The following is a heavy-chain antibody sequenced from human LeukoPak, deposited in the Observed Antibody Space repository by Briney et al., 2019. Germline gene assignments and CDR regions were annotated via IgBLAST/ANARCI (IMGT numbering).Heavy chain of an antibody. Sequence: GGSLRLSCSASGLTFSRRWMSWVRQTPGKGLEWVANIKEDGSQKYYADSVMGRFTISRDNAENSLYLQLNSLRAEDTAVYYCAKTRPLDSSSWSHGDYWGQGTLVTVSS. D-gene: IGHD6-13*01. V-gene: IGHV3-7*03. CDR3: AKTRPLDSSSWSHGDY. CDR2: IKEDGSQK. CDR1: GLTFSRRW. J-gene: IGHJ4*02.